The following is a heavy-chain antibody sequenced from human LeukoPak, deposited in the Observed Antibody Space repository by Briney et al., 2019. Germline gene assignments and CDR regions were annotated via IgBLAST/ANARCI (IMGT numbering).Heavy chain of an antibody. CDR1: GYTFTSYD. Sequence: ASVKVSCKASGYTFTSYDINWVRQATGQGLEWMGWMNPNSGNTGYAQKFQGRVTMTRNTSISTAYMELSSLRSEDTAVYYCARGYYYGSGSYYKDYYYYYYMDVWGKGTTVTISS. CDR2: MNPNSGNT. D-gene: IGHD3-10*01. J-gene: IGHJ6*03. CDR3: ARGYYYGSGSYYKDYYYYYYMDV. V-gene: IGHV1-8*01.